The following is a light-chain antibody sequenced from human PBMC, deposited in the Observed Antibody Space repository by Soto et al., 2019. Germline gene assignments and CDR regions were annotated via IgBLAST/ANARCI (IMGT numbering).Light chain of an antibody. CDR2: GAS. Sequence: IVFAQSPGTQSFSPGERSTLCFNPGQSVSSSYLAWYQQKPGQAPRLLIYGASSRATGIPDRFSGSGSGTDFTLTISRLEPEDFVVYYCQQYGSSPLTFGGGTKVDIK. V-gene: IGKV3-20*01. CDR3: QQYGSSPLT. J-gene: IGKJ4*01. CDR1: QSVSSSY.